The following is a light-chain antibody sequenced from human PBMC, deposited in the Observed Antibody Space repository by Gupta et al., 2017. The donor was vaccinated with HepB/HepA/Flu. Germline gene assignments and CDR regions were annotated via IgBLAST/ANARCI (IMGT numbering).Light chain of an antibody. CDR1: SSNIGSNS. CDR3: APGDDNRNGWV. V-gene: IGLV1-44*01. CDR2: SNT. J-gene: IGLJ3*02. Sequence: SALTQPPSASVPPGQRVAISCSGSSSNIGSNSVHWYQPPPVTSPILLIYSNTRRPSGVPDRFFGSRYVTSASLSISGLQAEEEADYYCAPGDDNRNGWVVGGGTKLTVL.